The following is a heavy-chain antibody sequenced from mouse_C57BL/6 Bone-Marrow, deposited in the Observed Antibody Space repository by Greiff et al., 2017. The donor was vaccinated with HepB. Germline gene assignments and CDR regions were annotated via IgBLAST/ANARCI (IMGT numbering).Heavy chain of an antibody. V-gene: IGHV1-64*01. CDR1: GYTFTSYW. Sequence: QVQLQQPGAELVKPGASVKVSCKASGYTFTSYWMHWVKQRPGQGLEWIGMIHPNSGSTNYNEKFKSKATLTVDKSSSTAYMQLSSLTSEDSAVYYCARWYDVYYGGWFAYWGQGTLVTVSA. CDR2: IHPNSGST. CDR3: ARWYDVYYGGWFAY. J-gene: IGHJ3*01. D-gene: IGHD2-3*01.